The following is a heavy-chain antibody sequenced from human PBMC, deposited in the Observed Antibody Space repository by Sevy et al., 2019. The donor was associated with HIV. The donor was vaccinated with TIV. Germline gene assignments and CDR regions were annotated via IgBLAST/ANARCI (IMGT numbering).Heavy chain of an antibody. J-gene: IGHJ3*02. CDR3: ARAVGFTRGAFDI. Sequence: SETLSLTCTISGDSITTNDYFWTWIRQSPGKGLEWIGYLYYSGSTAYNPSLKSRISISTDTTKSHFYLNLNSVTGADTAIYYCARAVGFTRGAFDIWGQGITVTVSS. CDR1: GDSITTNDYF. D-gene: IGHD3-10*01. CDR2: LYYSGST. V-gene: IGHV4-30-4*01.